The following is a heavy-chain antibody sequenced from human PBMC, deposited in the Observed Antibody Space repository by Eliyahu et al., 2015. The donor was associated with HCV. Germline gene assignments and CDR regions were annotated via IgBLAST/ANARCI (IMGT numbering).Heavy chain of an antibody. D-gene: IGHD2-2*01. CDR1: GYSFTNYW. CDR2: IYPGDSDT. CDR3: ARGMISDGNTNTFDI. J-gene: IGHJ3*02. V-gene: IGHV5-51*01. Sequence: EVQLVQSGAEVKKPGESLXISCKVSGYSFTNYWXGWVRQMPGEGLEWMGLIYPGDSDTRYSPSFQGQVTMSVDKSITTAYLQWSTLRASDTAIYYCARGMISDGNTNTFDIWGQGTTVTVSS.